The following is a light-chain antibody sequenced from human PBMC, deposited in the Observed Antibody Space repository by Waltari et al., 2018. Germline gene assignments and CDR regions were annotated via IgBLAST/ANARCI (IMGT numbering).Light chain of an antibody. J-gene: IGLJ2*01. Sequence: YQRHPGKAPKHIICDVSNRPSGVSNRFAGSKSGDTASLTISGLQAEDEADYYCSSYTSSSTYVVFGGGTKLTVL. CDR3: SSYTSSSTYVV. V-gene: IGLV2-14*03. CDR2: DVS.